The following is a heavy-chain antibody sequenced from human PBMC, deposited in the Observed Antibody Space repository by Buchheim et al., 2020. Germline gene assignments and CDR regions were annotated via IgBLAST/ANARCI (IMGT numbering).Heavy chain of an antibody. J-gene: IGHJ6*02. D-gene: IGHD1-7*01. V-gene: IGHV3-13*04. CDR1: GFTFSNYE. Sequence: EVQLVESGGGLVEPGGSLRLSCAASGFTFSNYEMHWVRQVIGKGLEWVSTIGVGGDTYYTGSVKGRFTISREHAKNSLYLQMNSLRAGDTAVYYCSRGAGELELRTMDVWGQGTT. CDR2: IGVGGDT. CDR3: SRGAGELELRTMDV.